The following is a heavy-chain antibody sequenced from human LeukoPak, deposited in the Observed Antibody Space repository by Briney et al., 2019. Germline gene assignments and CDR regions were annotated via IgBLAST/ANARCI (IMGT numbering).Heavy chain of an antibody. D-gene: IGHD1-26*01. J-gene: IGHJ4*02. CDR2: IYYSGST. V-gene: IGHV4-39*01. Sequence: PSETLSLTCTVSGGSISSSSYYWGWIRQPPGKGLEWIGSIYYSGSTYYNPSLKSRVTISVDTSKNQFSLKLSSVTAADTAVYYCARHGRWELRYCFDYWGQGTLVTVSS. CDR3: ARHGRWELRYCFDY. CDR1: GGSISSSSYY.